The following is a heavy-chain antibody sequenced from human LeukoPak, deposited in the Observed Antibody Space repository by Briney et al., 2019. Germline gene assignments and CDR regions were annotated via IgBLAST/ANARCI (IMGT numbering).Heavy chain of an antibody. CDR3: AKDRDSGSYFHY. CDR2: ISGSGGST. J-gene: IGHJ4*02. CDR1: GFTFSSYA. D-gene: IGHD1-26*01. V-gene: IGHV3-23*01. Sequence: GGSLRLPCAASGFTFSSYAMSWVRQAPGKGLEWVSAISGSGGSTYYADSVKGRFTISRDNSKNTLYLQMNSLRAEDTAVYYCAKDRDSGSYFHYWGQGTLVTVSS.